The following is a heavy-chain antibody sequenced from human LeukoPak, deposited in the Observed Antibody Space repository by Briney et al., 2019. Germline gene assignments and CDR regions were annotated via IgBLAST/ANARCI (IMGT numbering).Heavy chain of an antibody. J-gene: IGHJ3*02. CDR3: ARIRFLVWLFDGAAFDI. CDR1: GGSISSGGYY. D-gene: IGHD3-3*01. Sequence: SPSETLSLTCTVSGGSISSGGYYWSWIRQHPGKGLEWIGYIYYSGSTYYNPSLKSRVTISVDTSKNQFSLKLSSVTAADTAVYYCARIRFLVWLFDGAAFDIWGQGTMVTVSS. V-gene: IGHV4-31*03. CDR2: IYYSGST.